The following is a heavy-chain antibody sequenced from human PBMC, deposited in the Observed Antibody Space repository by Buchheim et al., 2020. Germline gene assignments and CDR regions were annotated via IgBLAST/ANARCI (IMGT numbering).Heavy chain of an antibody. D-gene: IGHD3-16*01. CDR2: ISYDGSNK. Sequence: QVQLVESGGGVVQPGRSLRLSCAASGFTFSSYGMHWVRQAPGNGLEWVAVISYDGSNKYYADSVKGRFTISRDNSKNTLYLQMNSQRAEDTAVYYCAKQRLRLTLDYWGQGTL. CDR3: AKQRLRLTLDY. J-gene: IGHJ4*02. V-gene: IGHV3-30*18. CDR1: GFTFSSYG.